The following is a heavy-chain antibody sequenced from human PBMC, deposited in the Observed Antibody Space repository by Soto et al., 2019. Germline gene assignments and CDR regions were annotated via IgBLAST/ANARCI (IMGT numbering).Heavy chain of an antibody. Sequence: GGSLRLSCAASGFTFSSYAMAWVRQAPGKGLEWVSALSGGGGSTYYADSVKGRFTISRDNSKNTLYLQMNSLRAEDTAVYYYAKDQGGTMIVVVNVPDYWGQGTLVTVSS. CDR3: AKDQGGTMIVVVNVPDY. J-gene: IGHJ4*02. D-gene: IGHD3-22*01. CDR1: GFTFSSYA. V-gene: IGHV3-23*01. CDR2: LSGGGGST.